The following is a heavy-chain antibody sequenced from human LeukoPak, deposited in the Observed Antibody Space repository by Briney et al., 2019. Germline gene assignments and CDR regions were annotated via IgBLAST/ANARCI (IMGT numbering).Heavy chain of an antibody. V-gene: IGHV3-23*01. D-gene: IGHD1-26*01. Sequence: GGSLRLSCAASGFSFSTFAMTWVRQAPGKGLEWVSTVSDSGGSTYYADSVKGRFTISRDNSKNTMYLQMDSLAADDTAVYYCAKTMGRIDVDYWGQGTLITVSS. CDR2: VSDSGGST. CDR1: GFSFSTFA. J-gene: IGHJ4*02. CDR3: AKTMGRIDVDY.